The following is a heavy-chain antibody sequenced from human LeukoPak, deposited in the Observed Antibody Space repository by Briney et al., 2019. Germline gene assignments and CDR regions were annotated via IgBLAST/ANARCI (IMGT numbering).Heavy chain of an antibody. CDR1: RYTFATYW. Sequence: GESLKISCQGSRYTFATYWIGWVRQMPAKGLEWMGFFFPGDSDTRYSPTFQGQVTISADKSISTAYLQWSSLKASDTAMYYCARQGTGEIDFWGQGTLVTVSS. V-gene: IGHV5-51*01. D-gene: IGHD7-27*01. CDR2: FFPGDSDT. CDR3: ARQGTGEIDF. J-gene: IGHJ4*02.